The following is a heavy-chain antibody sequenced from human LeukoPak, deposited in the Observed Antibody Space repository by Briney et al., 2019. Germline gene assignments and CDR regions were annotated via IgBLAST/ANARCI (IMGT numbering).Heavy chain of an antibody. V-gene: IGHV1-2*02. Sequence: ASVKVSCKASGYTFTGYYMHWVRQAPGQGLEWMGWINPNSGGTNYAQKFQGRVTMTRDTSISTAYMELSRLRSDDTAVYYCARNAFLGITMVRGVQNSYNWFDPWGQGTLVTVSS. CDR1: GYTFTGYY. J-gene: IGHJ5*02. CDR2: INPNSGGT. CDR3: ARNAFLGITMVRGVQNSYNWFDP. D-gene: IGHD3-10*01.